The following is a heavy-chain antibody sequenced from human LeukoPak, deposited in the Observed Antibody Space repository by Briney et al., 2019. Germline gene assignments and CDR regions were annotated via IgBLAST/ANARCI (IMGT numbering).Heavy chain of an antibody. Sequence: ASVKISCKASGYTFTSYYMHWVRQAPGQGLEWMGIINPSGGSTSYAQKFQGRVTMTRGTSTSTVYMELSSLRSEDTAVYYCARGAPLAVAGPDAFDIWGQGTMVTVSS. V-gene: IGHV1-46*01. D-gene: IGHD6-19*01. J-gene: IGHJ3*02. CDR3: ARGAPLAVAGPDAFDI. CDR1: GYTFTSYY. CDR2: INPSGGST.